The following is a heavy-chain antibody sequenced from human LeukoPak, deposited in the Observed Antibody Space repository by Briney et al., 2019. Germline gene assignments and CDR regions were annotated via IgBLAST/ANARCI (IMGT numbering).Heavy chain of an antibody. V-gene: IGHV1-58*02. D-gene: IGHD6-13*01. J-gene: IGHJ4*02. CDR3: AADLNSSSWSGY. CDR1: GFTFTSSA. CDR2: IVVGSGNT. Sequence: SVKVSCKASGFTFTSSAMQWVRQARGQRLEWIGWIVVGSGNTNYAQKFQERVTITRDMSTSTAYMELSSLRSEDTAVYYCAADLNSSSWSGYWGQGTLVTVSS.